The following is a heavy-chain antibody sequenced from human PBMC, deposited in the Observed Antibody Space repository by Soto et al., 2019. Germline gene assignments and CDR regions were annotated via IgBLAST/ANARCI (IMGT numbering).Heavy chain of an antibody. D-gene: IGHD3-22*01. Sequence: VQLQESGPGLVKPSQTLSLTCTVSGGSISSAGYYWSWIRQHPGKGLEWIGYIYYTGSAYYNPSLKTRVTMSVDTSKNQVSLNLISVTAADTAVYYCARGPEYPYDNGGFKYWGQGTLVTVSS. J-gene: IGHJ4*02. V-gene: IGHV4-31*03. CDR2: IYYTGSA. CDR3: ARGPEYPYDNGGFKY. CDR1: GGSISSAGYY.